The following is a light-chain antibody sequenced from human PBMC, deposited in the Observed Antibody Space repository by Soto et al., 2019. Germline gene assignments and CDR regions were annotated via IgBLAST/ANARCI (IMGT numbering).Light chain of an antibody. V-gene: IGKV3-20*01. CDR1: QSVSNNY. CDR3: QQYAASPRT. CDR2: GAS. Sequence: EIVLTQSPGTLSLSPRERATLSCRASQSVSNNYLAWYQHRPGQAPRLLIYGASTRAPGIPDRFSGSGSGTDFTLTISRLEPEDFAVYYCQQYAASPRTFGQGTQVVV. J-gene: IGKJ1*01.